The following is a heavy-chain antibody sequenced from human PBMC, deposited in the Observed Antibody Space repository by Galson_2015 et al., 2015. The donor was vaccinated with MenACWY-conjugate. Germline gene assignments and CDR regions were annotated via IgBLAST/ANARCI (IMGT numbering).Heavy chain of an antibody. J-gene: IGHJ4*02. V-gene: IGHV4-39*07. Sequence: ETLSLTCAVSGGSITTRRYHWAWIRQTPGKGLEWIGTVSYSGKAYYNPSLKRRVSISIDTSKSQFSLWIISMTAADTAVYYCARDRSNDDYWSGFPGYYFDHWGQGNLATVSS. CDR2: VSYSGKA. CDR1: GGSITTRRYH. D-gene: IGHD3-3*01. CDR3: ARDRSNDDYWSGFPGYYFDH.